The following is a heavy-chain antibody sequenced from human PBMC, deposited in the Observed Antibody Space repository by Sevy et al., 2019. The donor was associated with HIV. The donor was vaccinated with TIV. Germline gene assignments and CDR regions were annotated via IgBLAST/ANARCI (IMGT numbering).Heavy chain of an antibody. CDR1: GFTLSSYG. V-gene: IGHV3-33*01. CDR2: IRYDGSNK. D-gene: IGHD3-3*01. J-gene: IGHJ6*02. Sequence: GGSLRLSCAASGFTLSSYGMHWVRQAPGKGLEWVAVIRYDGSNKYYADSVKGRFTISRDNSKNTLYLQMNSLRAEDTAVYYCGRDRLGITISAEWGGGMDVWGQGTTATVSS. CDR3: GRDRLGITISAEWGGGMDV.